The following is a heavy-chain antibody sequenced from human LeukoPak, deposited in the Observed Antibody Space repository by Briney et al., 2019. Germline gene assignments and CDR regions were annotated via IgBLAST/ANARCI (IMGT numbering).Heavy chain of an antibody. Sequence: SQTLSLTCAISGDSVSSNSSAWNCIRQSPSRGLEWLGNTYYRSKWYKQYAVSVKSRITVNSDTSKNQSSLQLNSVTPEDTAVYYCARGYYAMDVWGQGTTVTVSS. CDR1: GDSVSSNSSA. V-gene: IGHV6-1*01. CDR2: TYYRSKWYK. CDR3: ARGYYAMDV. J-gene: IGHJ6*02.